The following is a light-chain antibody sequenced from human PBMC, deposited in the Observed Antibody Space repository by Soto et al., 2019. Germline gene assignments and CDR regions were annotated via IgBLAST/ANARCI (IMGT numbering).Light chain of an antibody. CDR3: QSYDISLSDVL. CDR1: SSNIGAGYD. CDR2: GST. J-gene: IGLJ2*01. V-gene: IGLV1-40*01. Sequence: QAVVTQPPSVSGAPGQRVTISCTGGSSNIGAGYDVNWYQQLPGTAPKVLIYGSTNRPSGVPDRFSGSKSGTSASLAITGLQAEDEADYYCQSYDISLSDVLFGGGTKLTVL.